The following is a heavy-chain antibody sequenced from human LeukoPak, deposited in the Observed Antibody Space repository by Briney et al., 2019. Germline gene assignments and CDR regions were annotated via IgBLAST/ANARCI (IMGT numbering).Heavy chain of an antibody. J-gene: IGHJ4*02. CDR1: GFTFSSYS. V-gene: IGHV3-21*01. D-gene: IGHD5-18*01. CDR3: ARVSVDTAMVTPSGFDY. CDR2: ICSSSSYI. Sequence: GGSLRLSCAASGFTFSSYSMNWVRQAPGKGLEWVSSICSSSSYIYYADSVKGRFTISRDNAKNSLYLQMNSLRAEDTAVYYCARVSVDTAMVTPSGFDYWGQGTLVTVSS.